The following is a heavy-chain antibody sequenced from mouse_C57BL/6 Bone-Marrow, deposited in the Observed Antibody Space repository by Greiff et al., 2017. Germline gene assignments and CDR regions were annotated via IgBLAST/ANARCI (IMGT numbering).Heavy chain of an antibody. CDR1: GFNIKDDY. J-gene: IGHJ2*01. D-gene: IGHD2-1*01. V-gene: IGHV14-4*01. Sequence: VQLKQSGAELVRPGASVKLSCTASGFNIKDDYMHWVKQRPEQGLEWIGWIDPENGDTEYASKFQGKATITADTSSNTAYLQLSSLTSEDTAVYYCTFWLLWVDYWGQGTTLTVSS. CDR3: TFWLLWVDY. CDR2: IDPENGDT.